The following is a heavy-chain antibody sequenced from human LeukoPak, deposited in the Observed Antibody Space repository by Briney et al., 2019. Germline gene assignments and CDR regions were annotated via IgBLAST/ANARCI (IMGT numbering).Heavy chain of an antibody. V-gene: IGHV3-74*03. Sequence: PGGALRHSCVASGFTFSTYLMHWVRQAPGKGLVWVSRIKSDGSATTYADFVKGRFTVSRDNAKNTLYLQMSSLRAEDTAMYFIARVGGRGSIGGDCWGQGTLVTVSS. J-gene: IGHJ4*02. CDR1: GFTFSTYL. CDR3: ARVGGRGSIGGDC. CDR2: IKSDGSAT. D-gene: IGHD3-10*01.